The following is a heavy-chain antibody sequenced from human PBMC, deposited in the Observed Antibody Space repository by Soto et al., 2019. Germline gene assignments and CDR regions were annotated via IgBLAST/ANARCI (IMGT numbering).Heavy chain of an antibody. D-gene: IGHD6-19*01. CDR2: MNPNTGGA. J-gene: IGHJ4*02. CDR1: GYNFNGYY. Sequence: QMNLVQSGAEVKKPGASVKVSCKASGYNFNGYYIHWVRQAPGQGLEWMGWMNPNTGGANYAQKFQGKVIMTTDTSISTAYLELRSLTSDDTAVYYCAKVISTIGSKQWLAQTKHQALDYWGQGTLVTVSS. CDR3: AKVISTIGSKQWLAQTKHQALDY. V-gene: IGHV1-2*02.